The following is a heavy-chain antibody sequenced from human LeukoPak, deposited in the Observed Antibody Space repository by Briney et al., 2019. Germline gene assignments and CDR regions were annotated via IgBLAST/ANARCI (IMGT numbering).Heavy chain of an antibody. CDR3: AKDRGFGQADV. V-gene: IGHV3-7*01. CDR1: GFTFSGYW. D-gene: IGHD3-10*01. Sequence: GGSLRLSCAASGFTFSGYWMSWLRQAPGKGLEWVANIKQDGGEKYYVDSVKGRFTISRDNAKNSLYLQMNSLRAEDTAVYYCAKDRGFGQADVWGKGTTVTVSS. CDR2: IKQDGGEK. J-gene: IGHJ6*04.